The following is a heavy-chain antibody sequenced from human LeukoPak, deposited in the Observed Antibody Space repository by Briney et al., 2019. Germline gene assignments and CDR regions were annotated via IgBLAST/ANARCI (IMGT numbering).Heavy chain of an antibody. J-gene: IGHJ3*02. D-gene: IGHD1-14*01. V-gene: IGHV4-39*01. CDR3: ARHEWGITNAFDI. CDR1: GGSFSSSDYY. Sequence: PSETLSLTCTVSGGSFSSSDYYWGWIRQPPGKGLEWIGSIYYSGTTYYNPSLKSRVTISVDTSKKQFSLKLRSVTAADTAVYCCARHEWGITNAFDIWGQGTMVTVSS. CDR2: IYYSGTT.